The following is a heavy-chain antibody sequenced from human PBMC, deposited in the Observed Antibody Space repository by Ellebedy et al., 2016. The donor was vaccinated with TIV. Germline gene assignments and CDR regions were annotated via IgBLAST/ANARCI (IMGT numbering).Heavy chain of an antibody. D-gene: IGHD1-7*01. V-gene: IGHV3-33*05. Sequence: GESLKISXAASGFTFSSYGMHWVRQAPGKGLEWVAVISYDGSNKYYADSVKGRFTISRDNSKNTLYLQMNSLRAEDTAVYYCARGGRRYNWNYDNYWGQGTLVTVSS. CDR3: ARGGRRYNWNYDNY. J-gene: IGHJ4*02. CDR2: ISYDGSNK. CDR1: GFTFSSYG.